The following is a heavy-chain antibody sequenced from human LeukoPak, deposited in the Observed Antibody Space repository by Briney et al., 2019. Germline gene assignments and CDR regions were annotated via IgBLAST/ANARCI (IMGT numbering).Heavy chain of an antibody. CDR3: AKDNPLFPMVRGVRWFDP. CDR1: GFTFSSYA. CDR2: ISGSGGST. Sequence: GGSLRLSCAASGFTFSSYAMSWVRQAPGKGLEWVSAISGSGGSTYFADSVKGRFTISRDNSKNTLYLQMNSLRAEDTAVYYCAKDNPLFPMVRGVRWFDPWGQGTLVTVSS. V-gene: IGHV3-23*01. D-gene: IGHD3-10*01. J-gene: IGHJ5*02.